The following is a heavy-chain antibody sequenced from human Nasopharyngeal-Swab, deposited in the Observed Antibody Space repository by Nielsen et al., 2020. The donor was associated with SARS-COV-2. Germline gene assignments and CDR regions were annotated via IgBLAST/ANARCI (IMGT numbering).Heavy chain of an antibody. D-gene: IGHD3-3*01. V-gene: IGHV3-21*01. CDR3: ARDGLDYDFWSAYFMDV. Sequence: GSLRLSCAASGFTFNNYNFNWVRQAPGKGLEWVSSISSSSSYIYYADSVKGRFTISRDNAKNSLYLQMNSLGAEDTAVYYCARDGLDYDFWSAYFMDVWGQGTTVTVSS. CDR1: GFTFNNYN. CDR2: ISSSSSYI. J-gene: IGHJ6*02.